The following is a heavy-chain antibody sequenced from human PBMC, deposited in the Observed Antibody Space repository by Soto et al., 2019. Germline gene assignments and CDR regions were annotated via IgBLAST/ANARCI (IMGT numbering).Heavy chain of an antibody. Sequence: QVQLVQSGAEVKKPEPSVKVSCKAPGGTFSTYAFSWVRQALGQGLEWMGGIIPMFGTANYAQRIQDRVTITADQSTNTVYMELSSLRSEDTAVYFCASGIQLWLRRINNGYSGWGQGTLVTVSS. CDR3: ASGIQLWLRRINNGYSG. D-gene: IGHD5-18*01. V-gene: IGHV1-69*12. CDR2: IIPMFGTA. J-gene: IGHJ4*02. CDR1: GGTFSTYA.